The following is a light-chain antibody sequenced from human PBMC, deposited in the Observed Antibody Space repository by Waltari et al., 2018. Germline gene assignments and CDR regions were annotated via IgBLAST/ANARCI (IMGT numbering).Light chain of an antibody. CDR1: QHISTD. CDR3: QQYSHWPST. J-gene: IGKJ2*01. V-gene: IGKV3-15*01. Sequence: EIVMTQSPATLSVSPGERVTLSCRASQHISTDLAWYQHKPGQAPRLLIYGASTRATGSPDRFSGSGSGTEFTLTISSLQAEDFAVYNCQQYSHWPSTFGQGPSWTSN. CDR2: GAS.